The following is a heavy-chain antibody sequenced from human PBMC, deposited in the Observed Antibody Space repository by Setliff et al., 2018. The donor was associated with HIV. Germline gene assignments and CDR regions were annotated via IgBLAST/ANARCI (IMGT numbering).Heavy chain of an antibody. CDR3: ARDWAEDYYGSGSFQY. CDR2: INPNSGGT. Sequence: ASVKVSCKASGYMFSGFHMHWVRQAAGQGLEWMGRINPNSGGTNYAQKFQGRVTMTRDTSISTAYMGLSRLRSDDTAVYYCARDWAEDYYGSGSFQYWGQGTQVTVS. J-gene: IGHJ1*01. V-gene: IGHV1-2*06. CDR1: GYMFSGFH. D-gene: IGHD3-10*01.